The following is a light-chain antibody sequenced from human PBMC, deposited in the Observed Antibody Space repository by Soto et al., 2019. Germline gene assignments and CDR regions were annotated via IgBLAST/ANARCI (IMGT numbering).Light chain of an antibody. CDR2: DPS. CDR3: QQYNRYSLT. J-gene: IGKJ4*02. CDR1: QSISSW. Sequence: DIHMTKSPSTLYASVEDIVTITCRASQSISSWLAWYQQKPWKAPKLLIYDPSSLESGVPTTFSGRASGTEVNLNIRSLHPNEFAACYSQQYNRYSLTFRGRTNVELK. V-gene: IGKV1-5*01.